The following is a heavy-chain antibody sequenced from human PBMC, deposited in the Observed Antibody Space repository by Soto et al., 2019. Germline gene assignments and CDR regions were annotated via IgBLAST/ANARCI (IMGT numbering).Heavy chain of an antibody. J-gene: IGHJ6*02. CDR1: GFTFSSYA. D-gene: IGHD5-12*01. CDR3: AKVGIRDGYNYGSKDYYYGMDV. Sequence: PGGSLRLSCAASGFTFSSYAMSWVRQAPGKGLEWVSAISGSGGSTYYADSVKGRFTISRDNSRNTLYLQMNSLRAEDTAVYYCAKVGIRDGYNYGSKDYYYGMDVWGQGTTVTVSS. V-gene: IGHV3-23*01. CDR2: ISGSGGST.